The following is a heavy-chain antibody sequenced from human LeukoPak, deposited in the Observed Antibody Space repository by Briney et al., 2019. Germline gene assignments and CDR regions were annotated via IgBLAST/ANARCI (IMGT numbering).Heavy chain of an antibody. CDR2: FDPEDGET. J-gene: IGHJ5*02. V-gene: IGHV1-24*01. D-gene: IGHD4-17*01. CDR3: ARADYGDYDLFWFDP. Sequence: GASVKVSCKVSGYTLTELSMHWVRQAPGKGLEWMGGFDPEDGETIYAQKFQGRVTITTDESTSTAYMELSSLRSEDTAVYYCARADYGDYDLFWFDPWGQGTLVTVSS. CDR1: GYTLTELS.